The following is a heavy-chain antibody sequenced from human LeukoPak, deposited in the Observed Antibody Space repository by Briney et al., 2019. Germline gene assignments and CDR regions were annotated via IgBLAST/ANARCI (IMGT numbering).Heavy chain of an antibody. V-gene: IGHV3-11*06. J-gene: IGHJ5*02. CDR2: ISSSSSYT. CDR3: ARDRRWGCGGDCYTNWFDP. CDR1: GFTFSDYY. Sequence: PGGSLRLSCAASGFTFSDYYMSWIRQAPGKGLEWVSYISSSSSYTNYADSVKGRFTISRDNAKNSLYLQMNSLRAKDTAVYYCARDRRWGCGGDCYTNWFDPWGQGTLVTVSS. D-gene: IGHD2-21*02.